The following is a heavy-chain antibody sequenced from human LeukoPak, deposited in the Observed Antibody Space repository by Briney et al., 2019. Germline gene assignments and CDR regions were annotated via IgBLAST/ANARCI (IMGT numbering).Heavy chain of an antibody. CDR3: ARGLAWVYRKYYFDY. D-gene: IGHD2-8*01. J-gene: IGHJ4*02. CDR1: GGSISSGGYY. Sequence: SETLSLTCTVSGGSISSGGYYWSWIRQHPGKGLEWIGYIYYSGSTYYNPSLKSRVTISVDTSKNQFSLKLSSVTAADTAVYYCARGLAWVYRKYYFDYWGQGTLVTVSS. CDR2: IYYSGST. V-gene: IGHV4-31*03.